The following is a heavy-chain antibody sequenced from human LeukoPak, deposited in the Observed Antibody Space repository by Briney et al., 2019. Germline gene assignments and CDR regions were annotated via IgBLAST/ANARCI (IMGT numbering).Heavy chain of an antibody. V-gene: IGHV4-38-2*02. CDR2: IYQSGAT. D-gene: IGHD3-22*01. CDR1: GYSINDGSY. Sequence: SETLSLTCTVSGYSINDGSYWGWIRQTPAKGLEWIGVIYQSGATHSNPSLKSRLAISVDTSKNQFSLKLTSVIAEDTAVYYCVRHEGLGYYDSSGSSPDEYFQHWGQGTLVTVSS. CDR3: VRHEGLGYYDSSGSSPDEYFQH. J-gene: IGHJ1*01.